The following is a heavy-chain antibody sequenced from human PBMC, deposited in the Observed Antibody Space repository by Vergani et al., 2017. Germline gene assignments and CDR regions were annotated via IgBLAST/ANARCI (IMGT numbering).Heavy chain of an antibody. V-gene: IGHV3-23*01. CDR3: AEESDSGYDGALGY. J-gene: IGHJ4*02. CDR1: GFTFSSYA. CDR2: ISGSGGST. D-gene: IGHD5-12*01. Sequence: EVQLLESGGGLVKPGGSLRLSCAASGFTFSSYAMSWVRQAPGKGLEWVSAISGSGGSTYYADSVKGRFTISRDNSKNTLYLQMNSLRAEDTAVYYCAEESDSGYDGALGYWGQGTLVTVSS.